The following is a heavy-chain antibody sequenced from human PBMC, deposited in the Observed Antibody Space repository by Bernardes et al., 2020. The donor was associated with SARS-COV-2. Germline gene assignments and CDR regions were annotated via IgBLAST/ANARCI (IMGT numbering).Heavy chain of an antibody. J-gene: IGHJ6*02. CDR1: GYTFTGYY. CDR2: INPNSGGT. D-gene: IGHD5-18*01. CDR3: ARGTRTGSTWIQLRADYYGMDV. V-gene: IGHV1-2*04. Sequence: ASVKVSCKASGYTFTGYYMHWVRQAPGQGLEWMGWINPNSGGTNYAQKFQGWVTMTRDTSISTAYMELSRLRSDDTAVYYCARGTRTGSTWIQLRADYYGMDVWGQGTTVTVSS.